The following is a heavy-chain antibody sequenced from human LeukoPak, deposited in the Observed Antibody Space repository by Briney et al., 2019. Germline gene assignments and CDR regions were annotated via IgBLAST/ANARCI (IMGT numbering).Heavy chain of an antibody. V-gene: IGHV4-34*03. Sequence: SETLSLTCAVYGGSFSGYYWSWIRQPPGKGLEWIGEINHSGSTNYNPSLKSRVTISVDTSKNQFSLKLSSVTAADTAVYYCIVGATEAGADYWGQGTLVTVSS. CDR2: INHSGST. J-gene: IGHJ4*02. CDR3: IVGATEAGADY. CDR1: GGSFSGYY. D-gene: IGHD1-26*01.